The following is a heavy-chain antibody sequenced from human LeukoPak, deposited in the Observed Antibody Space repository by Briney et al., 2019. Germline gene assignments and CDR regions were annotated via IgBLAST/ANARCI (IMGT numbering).Heavy chain of an antibody. J-gene: IGHJ4*02. D-gene: IGHD5-12*01. CDR2: ISGSGGST. V-gene: IGHV3-23*01. Sequence: GGSLRLSCAASGFTFSGYAMSWVRQAPGKGLEWVSTISGSGGSTDYADSVKGRFTISRDNSKNTLYLQMNSLRAEDTAVYYCAKDGVDIVATLVEPSFYYFDYWGQGTLVTVSS. CDR1: GFTFSGYA. CDR3: AKDGVDIVATLVEPSFYYFDY.